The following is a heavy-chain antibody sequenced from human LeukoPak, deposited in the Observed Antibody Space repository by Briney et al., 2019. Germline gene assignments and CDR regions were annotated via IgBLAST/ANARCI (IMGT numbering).Heavy chain of an antibody. CDR1: GYTFTGYY. CDR2: INPNSGGT. CDR3: ARGGGYSGYDFFDN. V-gene: IGHV1-2*02. Sequence: SVKLSCKASGYTFTGYYMHWVRQAPGQGLGWMGWINPNSGGTNYAQKFQGRVTMTRDTSISPASMERTGLRSDDTAGYYCARGGGYSGYDFFDNWGQGTLVTVSS. D-gene: IGHD5-12*01. J-gene: IGHJ4*02.